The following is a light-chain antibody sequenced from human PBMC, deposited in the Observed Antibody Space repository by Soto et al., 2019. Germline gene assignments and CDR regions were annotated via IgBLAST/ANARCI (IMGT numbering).Light chain of an antibody. J-gene: IGKJ1*01. V-gene: IGKV1-5*03. Sequence: DIQMTQSPSTLSASVGDRVTITCRASQSISSWLAWYQQKPGTAPKLLIYKASSLEIGVPSRFSGSGSGTEFTLTISSLQPDDFATYYCQPYNSYPWTFGQGTKVEIK. CDR3: QPYNSYPWT. CDR2: KAS. CDR1: QSISSW.